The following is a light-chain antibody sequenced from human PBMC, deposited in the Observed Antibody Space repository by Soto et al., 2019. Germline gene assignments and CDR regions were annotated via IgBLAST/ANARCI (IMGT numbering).Light chain of an antibody. J-gene: IGKJ3*01. CDR3: QKYNSDHV. Sequence: DIQMTQSPSSLSASVGDRVTITCRASQGISHYLAWYQQKPGKVPKLLIYAASTLQSGVPSRFSGSGSGTDFTLTISSLQPEEVATYYCQKYNSDHVFGPGTKVDIK. CDR2: AAS. V-gene: IGKV1-27*01. CDR1: QGISHY.